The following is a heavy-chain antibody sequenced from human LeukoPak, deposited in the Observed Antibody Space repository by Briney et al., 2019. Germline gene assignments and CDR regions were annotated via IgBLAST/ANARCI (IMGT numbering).Heavy chain of an antibody. Sequence: GASVKVSCKASGYSFTGYYMHWVRQAPGQGLEWMGWINPNSGDTKYAQKFQGRVTMTRDTSISTAYMELSSLRSEDTAVYYCARGQERWLQFYYYMDVWGKGTTVTISS. V-gene: IGHV1-2*02. CDR1: GYSFTGYY. D-gene: IGHD5-24*01. CDR2: INPNSGDT. CDR3: ARGQERWLQFYYYMDV. J-gene: IGHJ6*03.